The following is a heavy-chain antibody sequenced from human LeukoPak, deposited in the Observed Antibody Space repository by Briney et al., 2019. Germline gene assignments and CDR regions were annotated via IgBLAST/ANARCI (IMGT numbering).Heavy chain of an antibody. CDR3: ARRSGYCSSTSCSPRDY. CDR2: ISAYNGNT. Sequence: ASVKVSCKASGYTFATYGISWVRQAPGQGLEWMGWISAYNGNTNYAQKLQGRVTMTTDTSTSTAYMELRSLRSDDTAMYYCARRSGYCSSTSCSPRDYWGQGTLVTVSS. CDR1: GYTFATYG. J-gene: IGHJ4*02. D-gene: IGHD2-2*01. V-gene: IGHV1-18*01.